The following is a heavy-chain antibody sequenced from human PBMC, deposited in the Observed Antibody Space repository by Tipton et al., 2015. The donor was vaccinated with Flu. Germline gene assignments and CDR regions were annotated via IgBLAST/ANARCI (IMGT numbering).Heavy chain of an antibody. J-gene: IGHJ4*02. D-gene: IGHD6-13*01. V-gene: IGHV1-2*02. CDR2: INPNSGGT. CDR1: GYTFTGYY. CDR3: ARVSEIALSSSWFDY. Sequence: QLVQSGAEVKKPGASVKVSCKASGYTFTGYYMHWVRQAPGQGLEWMGWINPNSGGTNYAQKFQGRVTMTRDTSISTAYMELSRLRSDDTAVYYCARVSEIALSSSWFDYWGQGTLVTVSS.